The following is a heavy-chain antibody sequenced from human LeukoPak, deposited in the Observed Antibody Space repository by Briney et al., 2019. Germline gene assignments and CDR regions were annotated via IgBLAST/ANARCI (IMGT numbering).Heavy chain of an antibody. CDR3: ARHIVGATTGYFDY. J-gene: IGHJ4*02. V-gene: IGHV4-4*07. D-gene: IGHD1-26*01. CDR2: IHTTGST. CDR1: GVPITSYY. Sequence: SETLSLTCSVSGVPITSYYWSWIRQPAGKGLEWIGRIHTTGSTYYNPSLKSRVTISVDTSKNQFSLKLSSVTAADTAVYYCARHIVGATTGYFDYWGQGTLVTVSS.